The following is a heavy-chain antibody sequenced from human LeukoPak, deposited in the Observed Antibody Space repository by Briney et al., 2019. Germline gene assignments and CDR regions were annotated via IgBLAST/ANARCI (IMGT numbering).Heavy chain of an antibody. CDR3: ARQSTIAAARIDP. Sequence: PSETLSLTCTVSGGSISDSNYYWGWIRQPPGRGLEWIGNIYYSGSAYYSPSLKSRVTVSVDTSKNQFSLKLNSVTAADMAVYYCARQSTIAAARIDPWGQGTLVTVSS. CDR2: IYYSGSA. J-gene: IGHJ5*02. V-gene: IGHV4-39*01. D-gene: IGHD6-25*01. CDR1: GGSISDSNYY.